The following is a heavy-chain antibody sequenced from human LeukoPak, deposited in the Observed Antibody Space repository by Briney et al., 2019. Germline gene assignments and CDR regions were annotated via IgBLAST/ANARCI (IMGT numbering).Heavy chain of an antibody. CDR1: GYTFITYY. CDR2: INPSGGST. D-gene: IGHD3-22*01. CDR3: ARGGRDYHDSSGFY. V-gene: IGHV1-46*01. Sequence: ASVKLSCKASGYTFITYYIQWVRQAPGQGREWMGVINPSGGSTSYAQKFQGRVRMTRDTSTRTVYMELYSLRSEDTAVYYCARGGRDYHDSSGFYWGQGTLVTVSS. J-gene: IGHJ4*02.